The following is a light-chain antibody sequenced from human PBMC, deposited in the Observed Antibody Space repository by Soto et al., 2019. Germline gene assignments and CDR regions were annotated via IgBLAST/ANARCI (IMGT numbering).Light chain of an antibody. J-gene: IGLJ1*01. V-gene: IGLV2-14*01. CDR3: SSFTTSYFYV. CDR1: GSDIGAYNS. CDR2: GVT. Sequence: QSVLAQPASGSGSPGQSITICCPGSGSDIGAYNSVSWYQQHPGKAPKLLIHGVTRRPSGVSSRFSASKSSYTASLTISGLQAEAEANYYCSSFTTSYFYVFGPGTKATVL.